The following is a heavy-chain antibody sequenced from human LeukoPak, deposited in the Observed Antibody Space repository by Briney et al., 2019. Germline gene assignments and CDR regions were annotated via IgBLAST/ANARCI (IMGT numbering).Heavy chain of an antibody. V-gene: IGHV4-4*02. CDR3: ASAYYYDSSGPDWYFDL. CDR1: GGPLRSSHR. J-gene: IGHJ2*01. Sequence: SGTLSLTCAVSGGPLRSSHRWRWVRPPPGKGLEWIGEIYHSGSTLYNPSLKSRVTISVDKSKNQFSLKLISVTAADTAVYYCASAYYYDSSGPDWYFDLWGRGTLVTVSS. D-gene: IGHD3-22*01. CDR2: IYHSGST.